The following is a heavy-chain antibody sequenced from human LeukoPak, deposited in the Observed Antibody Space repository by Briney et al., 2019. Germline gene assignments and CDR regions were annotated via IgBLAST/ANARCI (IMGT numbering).Heavy chain of an antibody. CDR3: ARSGVQWQWLLTYDAFDI. CDR1: GFTFSNYA. CDR2: ISYDKNNK. V-gene: IGHV3-30-3*01. J-gene: IGHJ3*02. Sequence: GGSLRLSCAASGFTFSNYAMHWVRQAPGKGLEWVALISYDKNNKYYADSVKGRFTISRDNSKNTLFVQMNSLRTEDTAVYYCARSGVQWQWLLTYDAFDIWGQGTMVTVSS. D-gene: IGHD6-19*01.